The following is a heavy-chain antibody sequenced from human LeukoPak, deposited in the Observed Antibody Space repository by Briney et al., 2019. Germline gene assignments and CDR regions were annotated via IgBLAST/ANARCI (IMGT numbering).Heavy chain of an antibody. CDR2: INPSGGST. CDR1: GYTFTSYG. CDR3: ARGGVRDGYNYDFDY. V-gene: IGHV1-46*01. J-gene: IGHJ4*02. D-gene: IGHD5-24*01. Sequence: GASVKVSCKASGYTFTSYGISWVRQAPGQGLEWMGIINPSGGSTSYAQKFQGRVTMTRDTSTSTVYMELSSLRSEDTAVYYCARGGVRDGYNYDFDYWGQGTLVTVSS.